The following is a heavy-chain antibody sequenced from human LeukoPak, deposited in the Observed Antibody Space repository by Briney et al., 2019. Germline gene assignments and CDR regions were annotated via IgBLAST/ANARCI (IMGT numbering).Heavy chain of an antibody. CDR1: GGTFSSYA. CDR3: ARAYYYDFWSGYYPEWDY. J-gene: IGHJ4*02. V-gene: IGHV1-69*06. CDR2: IIPIFGTA. Sequence: GASVKVSCKASGGTFSSYAISWVRQAPGQGLEWMGGIIPIFGTANYAQKFQGRVTITADKSTSTAYMELSSLRSEDTAVYYCARAYYYDFWSGYYPEWDYWGQGTLVTVSS. D-gene: IGHD3-3*01.